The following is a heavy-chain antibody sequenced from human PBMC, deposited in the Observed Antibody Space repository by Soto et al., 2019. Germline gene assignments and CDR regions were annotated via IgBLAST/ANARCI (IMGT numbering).Heavy chain of an antibody. V-gene: IGHV4-34*01. CDR1: VGSGNASY. J-gene: IGHJ5*02. D-gene: IGHD3-3*01. Sequence: ETLSLGCAVYVGSGNASYWNWIRQPPGKGLEWIGEINHTGGTHYNPSLKSRVTMSVDTSKNQFSLRLSSVTAADTAIYYCATRITVFGLLIPPFDPWGQGTQVTVSS. CDR2: INHTGGT. CDR3: ATRITVFGLLIPPFDP.